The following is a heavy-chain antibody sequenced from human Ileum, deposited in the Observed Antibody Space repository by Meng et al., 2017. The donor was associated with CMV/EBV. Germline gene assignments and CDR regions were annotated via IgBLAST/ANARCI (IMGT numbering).Heavy chain of an antibody. Sequence: GESLKISCAASGFTLSGSEMNWVRQAPGKGLEWISFISTSGTNRHYAESVKGRFTISRDNTKNSLYLQMNNLRDEDTAVYYCTKDSQQHHNWGQGALVTVSS. D-gene: IGHD6-13*01. CDR1: GFTLSGSE. J-gene: IGHJ4*02. CDR3: TKDSQQHHN. CDR2: ISTSGTNR. V-gene: IGHV3-48*03.